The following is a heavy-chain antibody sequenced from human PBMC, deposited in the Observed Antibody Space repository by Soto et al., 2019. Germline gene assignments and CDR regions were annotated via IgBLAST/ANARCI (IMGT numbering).Heavy chain of an antibody. CDR2: INSDGSST. CDR3: AREERWLQLRYYYYGMDV. CDR1: GFTFSSYW. Sequence: PGGSLRLSCAASGFTFSSYWMHWVRQAPGKGLVWVSRINSDGSSTSYADSVKGRFTISRDNAKNTLYLQMNSLRAEDTAVYYCAREERWLQLRYYYYGMDVWGQGTTVTVSS. V-gene: IGHV3-74*01. J-gene: IGHJ6*02. D-gene: IGHD5-12*01.